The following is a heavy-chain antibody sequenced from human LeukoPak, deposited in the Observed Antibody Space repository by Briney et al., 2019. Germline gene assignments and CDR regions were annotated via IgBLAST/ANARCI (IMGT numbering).Heavy chain of an antibody. Sequence: PGGSLRLSCAASGFIFSSWWMIWFRRLQGKGLVSVSHINTDGSNIRYADSVKGRFTISTDNAKNTMDLQMNSLRPEDTGVYYCTTFGIDWSLSYWGQGALVTVSS. D-gene: IGHD3-9*01. CDR3: TTFGIDWSLSY. J-gene: IGHJ4*02. CDR1: GFIFSSWW. V-gene: IGHV3-74*01. CDR2: INTDGSNI.